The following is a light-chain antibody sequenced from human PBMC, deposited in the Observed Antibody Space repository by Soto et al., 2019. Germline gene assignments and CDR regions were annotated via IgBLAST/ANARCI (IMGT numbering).Light chain of an antibody. Sequence: DIVLTQSPGTLSLSTGERATLSCRASQTISSSHLAWYQQKPGQAPRLLIFGASRRATGIPDTFSGSGSGTDFTLTISRLEPEDFAVYYCQHYASSPGTFGQGTKVAIK. J-gene: IGKJ1*01. CDR1: QTISSSH. CDR2: GAS. CDR3: QHYASSPGT. V-gene: IGKV3-20*01.